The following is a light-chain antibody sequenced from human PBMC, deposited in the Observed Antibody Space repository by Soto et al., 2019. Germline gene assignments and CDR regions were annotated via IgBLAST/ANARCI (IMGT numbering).Light chain of an antibody. V-gene: IGKV3-11*01. CDR3: LQRSSWPT. Sequence: EIMSTQSPATLSLSPGERATLSCRASQSVSSYLAWYQQKPGQAPRLLIYDASTRATGIPARFSGSGSGTEFTLTISSLQSEDFAVYYCLQRSSWPTFGHGTKVDI. CDR2: DAS. CDR1: QSVSSY. J-gene: IGKJ1*01.